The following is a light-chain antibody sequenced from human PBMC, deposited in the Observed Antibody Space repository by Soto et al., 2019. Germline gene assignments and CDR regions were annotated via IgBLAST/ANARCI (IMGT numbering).Light chain of an antibody. J-gene: IGKJ1*01. Sequence: DIQMTQSPSSLSASVGDRVTITCRASLPITTYLNWFQQKPVKAPQLLIYGASTLQTGVPSRFNGGGSGTDFSLTIISIQHEDFVTYYCQQHYNTRWTFGQGTEIEI. CDR3: QQHYNTRWT. CDR2: GAS. V-gene: IGKV1-39*01. CDR1: LPITTY.